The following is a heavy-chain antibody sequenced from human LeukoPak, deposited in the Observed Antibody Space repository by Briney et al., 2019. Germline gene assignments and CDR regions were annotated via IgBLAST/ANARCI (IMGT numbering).Heavy chain of an antibody. CDR3: ARWVSDDILTGYPHRPNWFDP. J-gene: IGHJ5*02. CDR2: IYTSGST. Sequence: PSETLSLTCTVSGGSISSGGYSWSWIRQPAGKGLEWIGRIYTSGSTNYNPSLKSRVTMSVDTSKNQFSLKLSSVTAADTAVYYCARWVSDDILTGYPHRPNWFDPWGQGTLVTVSS. V-gene: IGHV4-61*02. D-gene: IGHD3-9*01. CDR1: GGSISSGGYS.